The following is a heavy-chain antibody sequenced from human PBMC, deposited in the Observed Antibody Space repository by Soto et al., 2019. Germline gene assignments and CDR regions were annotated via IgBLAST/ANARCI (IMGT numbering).Heavy chain of an antibody. CDR3: ASQGGSSGLGAFDI. Sequence: PGGSLRLSCAASGFTFDDYGMSWVRQAPGKGLEWVSGINWNGGSTGYADSVKGRFTISRDNAKNSLYLQMNSLRAEDTALYYCASQGGSSGLGAFDIWGQGTMVTVSS. CDR1: GFTFDDYG. CDR2: INWNGGST. V-gene: IGHV3-20*04. D-gene: IGHD6-19*01. J-gene: IGHJ3*02.